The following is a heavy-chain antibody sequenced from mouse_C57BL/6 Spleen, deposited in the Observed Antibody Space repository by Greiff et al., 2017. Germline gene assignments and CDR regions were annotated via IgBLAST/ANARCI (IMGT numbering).Heavy chain of an antibody. J-gene: IGHJ3*01. Sequence: QVQLQQSGAELARPGASVKMSCKASGYTFTSYTMHWVKQRPGQGLEWIGYINPSSGYTKYNQKFKDKATLTADKSSSTAYMQLSSLPSEDAAVYDCARDGNGGEAWFAYWGQGTLVTVSA. CDR2: INPSSGYT. CDR3: ARDGNGGEAWFAY. CDR1: GYTFTSYT. V-gene: IGHV1-4*01. D-gene: IGHD1-1*01.